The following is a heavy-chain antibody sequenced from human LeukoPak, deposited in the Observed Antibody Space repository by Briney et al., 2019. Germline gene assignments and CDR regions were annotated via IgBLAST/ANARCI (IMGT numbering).Heavy chain of an antibody. D-gene: IGHD5-12*01. CDR3: AKWGYSGYNFDY. CDR1: GFTFSSYA. CDR2: ISGSGGTT. Sequence: GGSLRLSCAASGFTFSSYAMNWVRQAPGKGLEWVSTISGSGGTTYYADSVKGRFTISRDNSKNTLYLQMNSLRAEDTAVYYCAKWGYSGYNFDYWGQGTLVTVSS. J-gene: IGHJ4*02. V-gene: IGHV3-23*01.